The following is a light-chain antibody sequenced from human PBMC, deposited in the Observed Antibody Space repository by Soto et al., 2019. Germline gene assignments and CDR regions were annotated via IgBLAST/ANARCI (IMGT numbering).Light chain of an antibody. CDR3: QQRSNWPSSIT. CDR2: GAS. Sequence: EIVMTQSPATLSVSPGERATLSCRASQSVSSNLAWYQQKPGQAPRLLIYGASTRATGIPARFSGSGSGTDFTLSISSLEAEDFAVYYCQQRSNWPSSITFGHGTRLEIK. CDR1: QSVSSN. J-gene: IGKJ5*01. V-gene: IGKV3-15*01.